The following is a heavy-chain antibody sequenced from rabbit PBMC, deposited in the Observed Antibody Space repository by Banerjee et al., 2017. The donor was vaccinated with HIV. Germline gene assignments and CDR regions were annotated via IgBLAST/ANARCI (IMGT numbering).Heavy chain of an antibody. V-gene: IGHV1S40*01. CDR1: GFSFNSSYY. CDR3: ARDSGSSGYYIFNL. J-gene: IGHJ4*01. Sequence: QSLEESGGGLVQPEGSLTLTCTASGFSFNSSYYMCWVRQAPGKGLEWIGCIDVGSSGSTYYASWAKGRFTISKTSSTTVTLQMTSLTAADTATYFCARDSGSSGYYIFNLWGQGTLVTVS. CDR2: IDVGSSGST. D-gene: IGHD1-1*01.